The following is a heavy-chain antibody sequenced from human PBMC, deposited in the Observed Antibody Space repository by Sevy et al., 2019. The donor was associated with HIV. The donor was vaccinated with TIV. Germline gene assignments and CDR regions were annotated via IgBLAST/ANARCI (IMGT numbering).Heavy chain of an antibody. CDR2: INPKNDVT. V-gene: IGHV1-2*02. CDR1: GYSFTDYY. J-gene: IGHJ6*02. Sequence: ASVKVSCKASGYSFTDYYMHWVRQAPGQGLEWMAWINPKNDVTNYAQKFQGRVTMTRDTSTSTAYMELTRLRSDDPAVYYCARARRVTTVYYYYGMDVWDQGTTVTVSS. D-gene: IGHD5-18*01. CDR3: ARARRVTTVYYYYGMDV.